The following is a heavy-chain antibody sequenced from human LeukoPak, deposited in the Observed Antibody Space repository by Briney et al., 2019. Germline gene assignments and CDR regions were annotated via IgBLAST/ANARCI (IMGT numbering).Heavy chain of an antibody. CDR1: GYTLTELS. D-gene: IGHD2-15*01. V-gene: IGHV1-24*01. Sequence: ASVKVSCKVSGYTLTELSMHWVRQAPGKGLEWMGGFDPEDGETIYAQKFQGRVTMTEDTSTDTAYMEPSSLRSEDTAVYYCATPGPGYCSGGSCYYFDYWGQGTLVTVSS. J-gene: IGHJ4*02. CDR3: ATPGPGYCSGGSCYYFDY. CDR2: FDPEDGET.